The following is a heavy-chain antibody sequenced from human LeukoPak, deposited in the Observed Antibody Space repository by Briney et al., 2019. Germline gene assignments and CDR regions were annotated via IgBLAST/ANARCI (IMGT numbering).Heavy chain of an antibody. Sequence: PGRSLRLSCAASGFTFGSYGMHWVRQAPGKGLEWVAVIWYDGSNKYYADSVKGRFTISRDNSKNTLYLQVNSLRAEDTAVYYCAKDRSSWYYPFDYWGQGTLVTVSS. CDR2: IWYDGSNK. J-gene: IGHJ4*02. CDR1: GFTFGSYG. D-gene: IGHD6-13*01. CDR3: AKDRSSWYYPFDY. V-gene: IGHV3-33*06.